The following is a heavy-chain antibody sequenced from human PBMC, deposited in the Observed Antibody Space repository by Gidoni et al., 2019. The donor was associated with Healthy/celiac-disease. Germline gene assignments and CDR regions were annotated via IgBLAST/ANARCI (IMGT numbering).Heavy chain of an antibody. CDR2: ISYDGSNK. V-gene: IGHV3-30*18. Sequence: QVQLVESGEGVVQPGRSLRLSCAASGFTFSIYGMHWVRQAPGKGLEWVAVISYDGSNKYYADSVKGRFTISRDNSKNTLYLQMNSLRAEDTAVYYCAKDVSYSSSWYGVGMDVWGQGTTVTVSS. D-gene: IGHD6-13*01. CDR3: AKDVSYSSSWYGVGMDV. CDR1: GFTFSIYG. J-gene: IGHJ6*02.